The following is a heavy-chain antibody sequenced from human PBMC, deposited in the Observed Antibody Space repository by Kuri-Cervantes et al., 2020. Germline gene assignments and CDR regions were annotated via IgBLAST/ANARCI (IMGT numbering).Heavy chain of an antibody. J-gene: IGHJ4*02. CDR2: ISWDGGST. CDR1: GFTFSSYA. Sequence: GGSLRLSCAASGFTFSSYAMHWVRQAPGKGLEWVSLISWDGGSTYYADSVKGRFTISRDNSKNSLYLQMNSLRTEDTALYYRVYGSFDYWGQGTLVTVSS. CDR3: VYGSFDY. D-gene: IGHD3-10*01. V-gene: IGHV3-43*01.